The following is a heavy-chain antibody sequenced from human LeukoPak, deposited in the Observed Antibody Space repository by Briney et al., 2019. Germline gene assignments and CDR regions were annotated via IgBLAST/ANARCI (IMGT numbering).Heavy chain of an antibody. CDR1: GYTFTSYA. J-gene: IGHJ4*02. D-gene: IGHD5-18*01. V-gene: IGHV1-3*01. Sequence: ASVKVSCTASGYTFTSYAMHWVRQAPGRRLEWMGWINAGNGNTKYSQKFQGRVTITRDTSASTAYMELSSLRSEDTAVYYCARYRVGAAMVTGYFDYWGQGTLVTVSS. CDR2: INAGNGNT. CDR3: ARYRVGAAMVTGYFDY.